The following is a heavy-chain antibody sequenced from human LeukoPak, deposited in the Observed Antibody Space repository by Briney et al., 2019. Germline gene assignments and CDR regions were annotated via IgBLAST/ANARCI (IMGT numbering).Heavy chain of an antibody. D-gene: IGHD3-22*01. CDR3: ARLFGYYDSSGYYEREAY. J-gene: IGHJ4*02. CDR1: GFTFSNYA. CDR2: ISYDGSNK. V-gene: IGHV3-30*04. Sequence: GGSLRLSCAASGFTFSNYAMHWVRQAPGKGLEWVAVISYDGSNKYYADSVKGRFTISRDNSKNTLYLQMNSLRPEDAAVYYCARLFGYYDSSGYYEREAYWGQGTLVTVSS.